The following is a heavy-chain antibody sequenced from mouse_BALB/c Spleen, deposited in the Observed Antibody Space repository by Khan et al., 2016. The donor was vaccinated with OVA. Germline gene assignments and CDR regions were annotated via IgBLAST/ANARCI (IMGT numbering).Heavy chain of an antibody. CDR1: GYTFTDYY. J-gene: IGHJ4*01. CDR3: ARGGLLRGAMNY. CDR2: IYPGSGNT. Sequence: QVQLKQSGPELVKPGASVKISCKASGYTFTDYYINWVKQKHGQGLEWIGWIYPGSGNTKYNEKFEDKATLTVETSSSTAYMRFSSLTSEDTAVYFCARGGLLRGAMNYWGQGTSVTVSS. D-gene: IGHD1-1*01. V-gene: IGHV1-84*02.